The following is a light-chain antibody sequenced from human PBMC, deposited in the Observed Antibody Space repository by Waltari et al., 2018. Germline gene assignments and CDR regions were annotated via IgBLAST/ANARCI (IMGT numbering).Light chain of an antibody. V-gene: IGLV2-11*01. CDR1: SSDVGGYDY. CDR3: CSYAGSYTHVV. J-gene: IGLJ2*01. Sequence: QSALTQPRSVSGSPGQSVTISCTGTSSDVGGYDYVSWYQHHPGKSPKLMICDVNRRPSGVPVRFSGSKSGNAASLTISGLQAEDEADYYCCSYAGSYTHVVFGGGTKLTVL. CDR2: DVN.